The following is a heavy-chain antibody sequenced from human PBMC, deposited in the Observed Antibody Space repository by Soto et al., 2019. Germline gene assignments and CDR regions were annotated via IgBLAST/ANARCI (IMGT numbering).Heavy chain of an antibody. CDR1: GFTFTSYT. CDR3: AREDYDILTGYYRVDYYYGMDV. V-gene: IGHV3-21*01. J-gene: IGHJ6*02. D-gene: IGHD3-9*01. CDR2: ISSSSSYI. Sequence: GGSLRLSCAASGFTFTSYTMHWVRQAPGKGLEWVSSISSSSSYIYYADSVKGRFTISRDNAKKSLYLQMNSLRAEDTAVYYCAREDYDILTGYYRVDYYYGMDVWGQGTKVTVSS.